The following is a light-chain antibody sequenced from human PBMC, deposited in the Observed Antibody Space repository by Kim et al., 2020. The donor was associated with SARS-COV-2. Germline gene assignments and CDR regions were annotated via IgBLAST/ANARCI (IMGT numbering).Light chain of an antibody. V-gene: IGLV3-21*04. CDR1: NIGSKS. CDR2: YDS. J-gene: IGLJ2*01. CDR3: QVCDSGVV. Sequence: SYELTQPPSVSVSPGKTARITCGGNNIGSKSVHWYQQKPGPAPVLVIYYDSDRPSGIPERFSGSNSGNTATLTISRVEAGDEADYYCQVCDSGVVFGGGTQLTVL.